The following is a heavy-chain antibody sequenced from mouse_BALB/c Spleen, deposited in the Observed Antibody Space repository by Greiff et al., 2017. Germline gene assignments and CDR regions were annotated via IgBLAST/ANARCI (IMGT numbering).Heavy chain of an antibody. CDR2: INPSSGYT. CDR1: GYTFTSYT. V-gene: IGHV1-4*01. CDR3: ARGNYDGGAMDY. D-gene: IGHD2-4*01. Sequence: VQLVESGAELARPGASVKMSCKASGYTFTSYTMHWVKQRPGQGLEWIGYINPSSGYTNYNQKFKDKATLTADKSSSTAYMQLSSLTSEDSAVYYCARGNYDGGAMDYWGQGTSVTVSS. J-gene: IGHJ4*01.